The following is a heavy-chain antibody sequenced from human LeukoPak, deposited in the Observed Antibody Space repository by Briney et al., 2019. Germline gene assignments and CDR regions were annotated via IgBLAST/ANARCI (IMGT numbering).Heavy chain of an antibody. D-gene: IGHD1-26*01. CDR1: GGSISSSSYY. CDR2: IYYSGST. V-gene: IGHV4-39*07. Sequence: SETLSLTCTVSGGSISSSSYYWGWIRQPPGKGLEWIGSIYYSGSTYYNPSLKSRVTISVDTSKNQFSLRLRSVTAADTAVYYCARGPSIVGPTSWFDPWGQGTLVTVSS. CDR3: ARGPSIVGPTSWFDP. J-gene: IGHJ5*02.